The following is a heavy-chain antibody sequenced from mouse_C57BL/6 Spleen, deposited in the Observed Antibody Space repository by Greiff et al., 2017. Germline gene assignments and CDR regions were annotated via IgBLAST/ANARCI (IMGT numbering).Heavy chain of an antibody. CDR3: SREEGYSPWFAY. CDR1: GYAFTNYL. J-gene: IGHJ3*01. CDR2: INPGSGGT. D-gene: IGHD2-12*01. V-gene: IGHV1-54*01. Sequence: QVQLQQSGAELVRPGASVKVSCKASGYAFTNYLIEWVKQRPGQGLEWIGGINPGSGGTNYNEKFKGKATLTADKSSSTAYMQLSSLTSEVSAGYICSREEGYSPWFAYWGQGTLVTVSA.